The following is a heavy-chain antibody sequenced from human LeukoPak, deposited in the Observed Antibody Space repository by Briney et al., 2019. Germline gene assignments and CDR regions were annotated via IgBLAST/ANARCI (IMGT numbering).Heavy chain of an antibody. CDR3: ARGTVAAAGTYYFDY. CDR2: INHSGST. CDR1: GGSFSGYY. J-gene: IGHJ4*02. D-gene: IGHD6-13*01. V-gene: IGHV4-34*01. Sequence: SETLSLTCAVYGGSFSGYYWSWIRQPPGKWLEWIGEINHSGSTNYNPSLKSRVTISVDTSKNQFSLKLSSVTAADTAMYYCARGTVAAAGTYYFDYWGQGTLVTVSS.